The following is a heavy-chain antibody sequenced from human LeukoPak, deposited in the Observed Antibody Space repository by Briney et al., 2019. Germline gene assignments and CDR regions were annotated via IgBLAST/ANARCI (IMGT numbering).Heavy chain of an antibody. D-gene: IGHD3-22*01. CDR1: GXSISSGDYY. V-gene: IGHV4-30-4*01. CDR3: ARARNYYANSGHYFDY. CDR2: IYYSGST. J-gene: IGHJ4*02. Sequence: SQTLSLTCTVSGXSISSGDYYWSWIRQPPGKGLQWIGYIYYSGSTYYNPSLKSRLTISVDTSKNQFSLKLSSVTAADTAVYYCARARNYYANSGHYFDYWGQGTLVTVSS.